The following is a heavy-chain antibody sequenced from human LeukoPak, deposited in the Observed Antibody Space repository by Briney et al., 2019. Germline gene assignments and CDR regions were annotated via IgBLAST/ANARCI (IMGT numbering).Heavy chain of an antibody. Sequence: SETLSLTCTVSGGSISSSSYYWGWIRQPPGKRLEWIGSIYYSGSTYYNPSLKSRVTISVDTSKNQFSLKLSSVTAADTAVYYCARTESATASEVYWGQGTLVTVSS. CDR2: IYYSGST. V-gene: IGHV4-39*01. CDR3: ARTESATASEVY. D-gene: IGHD2-21*02. J-gene: IGHJ4*02. CDR1: GGSISSSSYY.